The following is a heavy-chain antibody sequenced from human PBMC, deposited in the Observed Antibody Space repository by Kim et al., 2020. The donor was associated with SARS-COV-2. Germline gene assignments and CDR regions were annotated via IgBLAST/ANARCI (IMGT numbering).Heavy chain of an antibody. CDR2: INPNSGGT. CDR1: GYTFTGYY. D-gene: IGHD3-16*02. Sequence: ASVKVSCKASGYTFTGYYMHWVRQAPGQGLEWMGRINPNSGGTNYAQKFQGRVTMTRDTSISTAYMELSRLRSDDTAVYYCARVFGGVIAFLNYYGMDVWGQGTTVTVSS. J-gene: IGHJ6*02. V-gene: IGHV1-2*06. CDR3: ARVFGGVIAFLNYYGMDV.